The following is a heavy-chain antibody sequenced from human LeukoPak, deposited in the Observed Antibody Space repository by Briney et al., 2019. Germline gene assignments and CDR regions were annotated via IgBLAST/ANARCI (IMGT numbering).Heavy chain of an antibody. CDR2: ISGSGGST. CDR3: AKDPVPYCTNGICYERPYYYMDV. V-gene: IGHV3-23*01. CDR1: GFTFSSYA. Sequence: PGGSLRLSCAASGFTFSSYAMSWVRQAPGKGLEWVSGISGSGGSTNYADSVKGRFTISRDNSKNTLYLQMNSLRAEDTAVYYCAKDPVPYCTNGICYERPYYYMDVWGKGTTVTVSS. D-gene: IGHD2-8*01. J-gene: IGHJ6*03.